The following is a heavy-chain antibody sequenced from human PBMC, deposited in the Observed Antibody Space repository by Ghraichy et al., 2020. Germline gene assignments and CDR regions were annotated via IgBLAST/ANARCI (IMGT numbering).Heavy chain of an antibody. V-gene: IGHV3-72*01. CDR2: SRNIARGYTT. D-gene: IGHD3-16*01. Sequence: GGSLRLSCAASGFTFSDHYMDWVRQAPGKGLEWVGRSRNIARGYTTEYAASVRGRFTVSRDDSKNSLYLQMNSLKTEDTAVYYCARADSGAYPPIDYWGQGTLVTVSS. CDR1: GFTFSDHY. CDR3: ARADSGAYPPIDY. J-gene: IGHJ4*02.